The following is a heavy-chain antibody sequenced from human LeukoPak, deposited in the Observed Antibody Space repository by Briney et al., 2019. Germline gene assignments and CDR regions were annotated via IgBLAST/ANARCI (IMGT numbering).Heavy chain of an antibody. V-gene: IGHV4-39*01. CDR1: GGSISSSSYY. CDR2: IYYSGST. CDR3: AREEDYYYYGMDV. Sequence: PSETLSLTCTVSGGSISSSSYYWGWIRQPPGKGLEWIGSIYYSGSTYYNPSLKSRVTISVDTSKNQFSLKLSSVTAADTAVYYCAREEDYYYYGMDVWGQGTTVTVYS. J-gene: IGHJ6*02.